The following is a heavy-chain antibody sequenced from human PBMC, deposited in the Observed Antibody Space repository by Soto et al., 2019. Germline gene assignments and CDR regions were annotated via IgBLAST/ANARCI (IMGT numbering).Heavy chain of an antibody. CDR3: ARGGYYDSSGSRNYYYYGMNV. CDR2: ISAYDGNT. V-gene: IGHV1-18*04. Sequence: ASVKVSCKASGYTFTDYYMHWVRQAPGQGLEWLGWISAYDGNTNYAQILQGRVSMTTDTSANTAYMELRSLRADDTAMYYCARGGYYDSSGSRNYYYYGMNVWGQGTTVTVSS. D-gene: IGHD3-22*01. CDR1: GYTFTDYY. J-gene: IGHJ6*02.